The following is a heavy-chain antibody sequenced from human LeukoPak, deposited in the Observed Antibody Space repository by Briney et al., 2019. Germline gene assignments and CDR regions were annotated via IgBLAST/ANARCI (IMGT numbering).Heavy chain of an antibody. J-gene: IGHJ3*02. CDR3: AREGGKYDSSGYYQAYDAFDI. Sequence: GGSLRLSCAVSGFTFSNYWMSWVRQAPGKGLEWVANINQDGSEKYYVDSVNGRFTISRDNAKKSLYLQMNSLRAGDTAVYYCAREGGKYDSSGYYQAYDAFDIWGQGTMVTVSS. CDR2: INQDGSEK. CDR1: GFTFSNYW. D-gene: IGHD3-22*01. V-gene: IGHV3-7*05.